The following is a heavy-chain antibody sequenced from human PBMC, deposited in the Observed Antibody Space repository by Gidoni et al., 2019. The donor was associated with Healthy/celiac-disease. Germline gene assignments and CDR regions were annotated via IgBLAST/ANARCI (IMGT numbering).Heavy chain of an antibody. V-gene: IGHV4-39*01. Sequence: LQLQESGPGLVQPSETISITCTVSGGSISSRSYYWGWIRQPPGQGLEWIGSIDYSGSTSYNPSLKSRVTISVDTSKNQFSLKRSSVTAADTAVYYCASTVAGRPHSSGLRVWGQGTLVTVSS. CDR1: GGSISSRSYY. CDR2: IDYSGST. D-gene: IGHD6-19*01. CDR3: ASTVAGRPHSSGLRV. J-gene: IGHJ4*02.